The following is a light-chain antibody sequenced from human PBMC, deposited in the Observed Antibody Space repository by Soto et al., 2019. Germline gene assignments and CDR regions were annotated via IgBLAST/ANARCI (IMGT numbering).Light chain of an antibody. Sequence: QSVLTQPPSVSGAPGQRVTISCTGSSSNIGAGYDVHWYQQLPGTAPKLLIYGNGNRPSGVPDRFSGSKSGTAASLASTGLQAEDEADYYCPSYDSSLSGYVFGTGTKLAVL. CDR3: PSYDSSLSGYV. CDR2: GNG. CDR1: SSNIGAGYD. J-gene: IGLJ1*01. V-gene: IGLV1-40*01.